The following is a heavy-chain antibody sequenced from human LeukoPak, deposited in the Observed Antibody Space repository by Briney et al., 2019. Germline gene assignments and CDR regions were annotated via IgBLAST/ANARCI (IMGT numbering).Heavy chain of an antibody. CDR2: ISSSSSYI. D-gene: IGHD1-26*01. CDR3: ARDIFMGATAWIDY. CDR1: GFTFSSYS. J-gene: IGHJ4*02. V-gene: IGHV3-21*01. Sequence: PGGSLRLSCAASGFTFSSYSMNWVRQAPGKGLEWVSSISSSSSYIYYADSVKGRFTISRDNAKNSLYLQMNSLRAEDTAVYYCARDIFMGATAWIDYWGQGTLVTVSS.